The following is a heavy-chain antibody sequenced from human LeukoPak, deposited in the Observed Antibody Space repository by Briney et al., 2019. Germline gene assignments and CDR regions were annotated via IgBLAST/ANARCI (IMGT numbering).Heavy chain of an antibody. V-gene: IGHV4-4*07. J-gene: IGHJ1*01. CDR2: IYTSGST. Sequence: PSETLSLTCTVSGGSISSYYWSWIRQPAGKGLEWIGRIYTSGSTNYNPSLKSRATMSVDTSKNQFSLKLSSVTAADTAVYYCASEGKGSSSISLYFQHWGQGTLVTVSS. CDR1: GGSISSYY. D-gene: IGHD6-6*01. CDR3: ASEGKGSSSISLYFQH.